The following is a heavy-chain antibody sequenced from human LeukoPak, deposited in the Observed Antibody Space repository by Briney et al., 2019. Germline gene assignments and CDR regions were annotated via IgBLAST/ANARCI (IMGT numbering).Heavy chain of an antibody. J-gene: IGHJ4*02. CDR3: ARGRGGRYYYDKTHYFDY. V-gene: IGHV4-59*01. D-gene: IGHD3-22*01. CDR1: GGSISSYY. CDR2: IYYSGST. Sequence: ASETLPLTCTVSGGSISSYYWSWIRQPPGKGLVWIGHIYYSGSTNFNPSLKSRVTISVDTSKNQFSLKLSSVTAADTAVYYCARGRGGRYYYDKTHYFDYWAREPWSPSPQ.